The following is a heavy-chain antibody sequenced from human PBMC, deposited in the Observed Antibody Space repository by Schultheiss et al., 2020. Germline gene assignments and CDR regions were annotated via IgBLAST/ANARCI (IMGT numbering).Heavy chain of an antibody. Sequence: GGSLRLSCAASGFTFSSYAMHWVRQAPGKGLEWVSGISWNSGSIGYADSVKGRFTISRDNAKNSLYLQMNSLRAEDTALYYCAKGWSSGWYNFDYWGQGTLVTVSS. CDR1: GFTFSSYA. J-gene: IGHJ4*02. D-gene: IGHD6-19*01. CDR3: AKGWSSGWYNFDY. CDR2: ISWNSGSI. V-gene: IGHV3-9*01.